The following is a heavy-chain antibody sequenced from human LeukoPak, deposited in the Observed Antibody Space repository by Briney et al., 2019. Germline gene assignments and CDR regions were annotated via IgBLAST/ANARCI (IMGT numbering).Heavy chain of an antibody. Sequence: GGSLRLSCAASGFTFSSYEMNWVRQAPGKGLEWVSYISSSGSTTHYADSVKSRFTISRDNAKKSLYLQMNSLRAEDTAVYYCARDNYDSSGYYFDWGQGTLVTVSS. CDR1: GFTFSSYE. J-gene: IGHJ4*02. D-gene: IGHD3-22*01. V-gene: IGHV3-48*03. CDR3: ARDNYDSSGYYFD. CDR2: ISSSGSTT.